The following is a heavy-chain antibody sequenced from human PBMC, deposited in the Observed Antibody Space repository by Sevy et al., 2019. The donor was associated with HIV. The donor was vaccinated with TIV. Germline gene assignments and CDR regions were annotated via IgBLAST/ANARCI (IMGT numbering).Heavy chain of an antibody. CDR1: GFTFSSYA. CDR3: AKSPPGCIVVVSAASFDY. CDR2: ISGSGGST. Sequence: GGSLRLSCAASGFTFSSYAMSWVRQAPGKGLEWVSAISGSGGSTYYADSVKGRFTISRDNSKNMLYLQMNSLRAEDTAVYFFAKSPPGCIVVVSAASFDYWGQGTLVTVSS. J-gene: IGHJ4*02. V-gene: IGHV3-23*01. D-gene: IGHD2-2*01.